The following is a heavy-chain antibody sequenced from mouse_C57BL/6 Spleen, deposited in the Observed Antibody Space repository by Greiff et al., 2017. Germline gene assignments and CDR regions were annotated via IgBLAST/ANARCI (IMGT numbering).Heavy chain of an antibody. V-gene: IGHV5-6*01. Sequence: EVQLVESGGDLVKPGGSLKLSCAASGFTFSSYGMSWVRQTPDKRLEWVATISSGGGYTYYPDSVKGRITISRDNAKNTLYLQLSSLKSEDTAMYYCARHYGSSSYFDDWGQGTTLTVAS. CDR1: GFTFSSYG. CDR2: ISSGGGYT. D-gene: IGHD1-1*01. CDR3: ARHYGSSSYFDD. J-gene: IGHJ2*01.